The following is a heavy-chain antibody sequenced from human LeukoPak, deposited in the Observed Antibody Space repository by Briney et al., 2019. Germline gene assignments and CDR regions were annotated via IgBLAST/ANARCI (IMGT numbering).Heavy chain of an antibody. CDR3: ARSKAGVVTTYYYYYMDV. CDR1: GGTLSSYA. Sequence: GASVKVSCKASGGTLSSYAISWVRQAPGQGLEWMGGIIPIFGTANYAQKFQGRVTITTGESTSTAYMELSSLRSEDTAVYYCARSKAGVVTTYYYYYMDVWGKGTTVTVSS. D-gene: IGHD3-3*01. J-gene: IGHJ6*03. CDR2: IIPIFGTA. V-gene: IGHV1-69*05.